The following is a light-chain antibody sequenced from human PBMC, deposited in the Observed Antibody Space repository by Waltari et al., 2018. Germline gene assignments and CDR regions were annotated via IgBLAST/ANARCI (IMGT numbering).Light chain of an antibody. J-gene: IGKJ1*01. CDR3: HQYDRSPWT. CDR1: QSIGNNY. CDR2: AAS. Sequence: ENVLTQSPGPLSLSPGERATLPCRASQSIGNNYLAWYQQKPGQAPRLLIYAASIRATGIPDRFSGSGSGTDFTLTISRLEPEDFAVFYCHQYDRSPWTFGQGTKVEF. V-gene: IGKV3-20*01.